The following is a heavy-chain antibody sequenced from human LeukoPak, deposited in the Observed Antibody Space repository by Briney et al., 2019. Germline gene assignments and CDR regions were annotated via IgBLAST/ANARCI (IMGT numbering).Heavy chain of an antibody. J-gene: IGHJ5*02. D-gene: IGHD6-19*01. CDR1: GGTFSSYA. CDR2: IIPIFGTA. V-gene: IGHV1-69*05. CDR3: ARDSIAVAGTTLGYWFDP. Sequence: ASVKVSCKASGGTFSSYAISWVRQAPGQGLEWMGGIIPIFGTANYAQKFQGRATMTRDMSTSTVYMELSSLRSEDTAVYYCARDSIAVAGTTLGYWFDPWGQGTLVTVSS.